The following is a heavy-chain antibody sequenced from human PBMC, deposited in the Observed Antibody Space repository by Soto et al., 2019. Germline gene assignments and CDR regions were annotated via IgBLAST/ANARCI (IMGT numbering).Heavy chain of an antibody. Sequence: QVQLQESGPGLVKLSETLSLTCTVSGGSISNYYWYWIRQPPGNVLEWIAYTYYRGSTKYNPCLKSRVTIAVDKSMNQISLKLRSVTAADTAVYYCAREVAAPGSTYFDYWGQGTLVTVSS. CDR2: TYYRGST. CDR3: AREVAAPGSTYFDY. V-gene: IGHV4-59*01. D-gene: IGHD6-13*01. CDR1: GGSISNYY. J-gene: IGHJ4*02.